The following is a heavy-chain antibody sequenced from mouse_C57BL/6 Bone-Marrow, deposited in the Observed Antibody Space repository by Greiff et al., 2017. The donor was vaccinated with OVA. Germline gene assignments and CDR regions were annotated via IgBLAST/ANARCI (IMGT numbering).Heavy chain of an antibody. J-gene: IGHJ4*01. V-gene: IGHV1-64*01. CDR2: IHPNSGST. CDR3: ARVRIFYYYGSSSSYAMDY. CDR1: GYTFTSYW. Sequence: VQLQQSGAELVKPGASVKLSCKASGYTFTSYWMHWVKQRPGQGLEWIGMIHPNSGSTNYNEKFKSKATLTVDKSSSTAYMQLSSLTSEDSAVYYCARVRIFYYYGSSSSYAMDYWGQGTSVTVSS. D-gene: IGHD1-1*01.